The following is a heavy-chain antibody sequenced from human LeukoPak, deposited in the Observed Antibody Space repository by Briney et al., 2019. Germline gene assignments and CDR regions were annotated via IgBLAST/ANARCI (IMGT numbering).Heavy chain of an antibody. D-gene: IGHD3-10*01. J-gene: IGHJ4*02. CDR2: IYYSGST. CDR3: ARADYYGSGSTDY. V-gene: IGHV4-61*08. Sequence: SETLSLTCAVSGASISSGGYYWSWIRPPPGKGLEWIGYIYYSGSTNYNPSLKSRVTISVDTSKNQFSLKLSSVTAADTAVYYCARADYYGSGSTDYWGQGTLVTVSS. CDR1: GASISSGGYY.